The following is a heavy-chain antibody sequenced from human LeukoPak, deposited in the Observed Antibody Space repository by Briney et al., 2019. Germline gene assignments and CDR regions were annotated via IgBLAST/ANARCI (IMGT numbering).Heavy chain of an antibody. V-gene: IGHV4-31*03. D-gene: IGHD3-3*01. J-gene: IGHJ4*02. Sequence: TLSLTCTVSGGSISSGGYYWSWIRQHPGKGLEWIGYIYYSGSTYYNPSLKSRVTISVDTSKNQFSLKLSSVTAADTAVYYCARGTYYDFWSGYGFDYWGQGTLVTVSS. CDR1: GGSISSGGYY. CDR2: IYYSGST. CDR3: ARGTYYDFWSGYGFDY.